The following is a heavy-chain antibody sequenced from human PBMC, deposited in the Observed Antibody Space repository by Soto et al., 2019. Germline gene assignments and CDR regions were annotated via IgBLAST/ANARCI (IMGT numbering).Heavy chain of an antibody. CDR3: ARGTAMVRNWFDP. D-gene: IGHD5-18*01. CDR1: GGSISSSNW. CDR2: IYHSGST. Sequence: SETLSLTCAVSGGSISSSNWWSWVRQPPGKGLEWIGEIYHSGSTNYNPSLKSRVTISVDKSKNQFSLKLSSVTAADTAVYYCARGTAMVRNWFDPWGQGTLVTVSS. V-gene: IGHV4-4*02. J-gene: IGHJ5*02.